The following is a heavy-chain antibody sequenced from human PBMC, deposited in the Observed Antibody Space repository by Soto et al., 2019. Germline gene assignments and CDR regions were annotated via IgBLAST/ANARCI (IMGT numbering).Heavy chain of an antibody. Sequence: GGSLRLSCAASGFTFSSYGMHWVRQAPGKGLEWVAVISYDGSNKYYADSVKGRFTISRDNSKNTLYLQMNSLRAEDTAVYYCAKRSDYYDSSGYPTHQYYYYYYGMDVWGQGTTVTVSS. CDR3: AKRSDYYDSSGYPTHQYYYYYYGMDV. CDR2: ISYDGSNK. V-gene: IGHV3-30*18. J-gene: IGHJ6*02. D-gene: IGHD3-22*01. CDR1: GFTFSSYG.